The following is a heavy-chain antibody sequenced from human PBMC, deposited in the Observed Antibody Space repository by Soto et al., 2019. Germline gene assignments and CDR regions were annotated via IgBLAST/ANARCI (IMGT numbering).Heavy chain of an antibody. Sequence: QAQLVQSGAEVKKPGASVKVSCKTSGYTFTAYYIHWVRQAPGQGLEWVGWINTKTGDTKYAQKFQGRVTMTGDTSNTTAYMELGRLRSDDTAVYYCARQLAYCGGDCYTEPSDYWGQGTLVTVSA. CDR1: GYTFTAYY. J-gene: IGHJ4*02. V-gene: IGHV1-2*02. D-gene: IGHD2-21*02. CDR2: INTKTGDT. CDR3: ARQLAYCGGDCYTEPSDY.